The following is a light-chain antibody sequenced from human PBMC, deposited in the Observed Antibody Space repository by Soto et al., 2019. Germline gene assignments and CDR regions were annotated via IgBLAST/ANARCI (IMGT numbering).Light chain of an antibody. CDR1: QSVSSSY. CDR3: QQYGRSPST. Sequence: EIVLTEYPGTRSLSPGERYHPSCMASQSVSSSYLAWYQQKPGQAPRLLIYGASSRATGITDRFSGSGSGTDFTITISRLEPEDFAVYYCQQYGRSPSTFGGGTEVDIK. CDR2: GAS. J-gene: IGKJ4*01. V-gene: IGKV3-20*01.